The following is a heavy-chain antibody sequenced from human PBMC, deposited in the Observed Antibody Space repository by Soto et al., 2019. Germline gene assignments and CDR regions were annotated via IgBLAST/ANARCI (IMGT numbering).Heavy chain of an antibody. CDR3: ARDQYDFRSGSYYYAMEV. J-gene: IGHJ6*02. CDR2: ICYTGST. V-gene: IGHV4-61*01. D-gene: IGHD3-3*01. CDR1: VGSGISESRS. Sequence: LGDTLSLGCTGSVGSGISESRSGSWIRQTPGTGLEWIGYICYTGSTNYNPSLKGRVTMSVDTSRDQVSLRLRSVTRADTAVYYWARDQYDFRSGSYYYAMEVWGQGTKVTVSS.